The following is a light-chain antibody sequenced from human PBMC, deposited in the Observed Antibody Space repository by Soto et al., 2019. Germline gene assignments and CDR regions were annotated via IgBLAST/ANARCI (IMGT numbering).Light chain of an antibody. CDR1: QGVLYSSNNKNY. CDR3: QQYYSTLIT. CDR2: WAS. Sequence: DIVMPQSPDSLAVSLGERATINCKSSQGVLYSSNNKNYLAWYQQKPGQPPKLLIYWASTRESGVPDRFSGSGSGTDFTLTISSLQAEDVAVYYCQQYYSTLITFGQGTRLEIK. J-gene: IGKJ5*01. V-gene: IGKV4-1*01.